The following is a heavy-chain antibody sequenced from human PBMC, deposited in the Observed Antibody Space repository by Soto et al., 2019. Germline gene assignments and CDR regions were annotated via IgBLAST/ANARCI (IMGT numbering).Heavy chain of an antibody. V-gene: IGHV3-33*01. D-gene: IGHD5-18*01. CDR1: GFTFSTYG. CDR2: IWYDGSNK. J-gene: IGHJ4*02. Sequence: QVQLVESGGGVVQPGKSLRLSCTASGFTFSTYGMHWVRQAPGKGLEWVAVIWYDGSNKYHGDSLKGRFPISRDNSKNTLYLQMNNLRAEDTAVYYCGRDGALGDTAVVDSWGQGTLVTVSS. CDR3: GRDGALGDTAVVDS.